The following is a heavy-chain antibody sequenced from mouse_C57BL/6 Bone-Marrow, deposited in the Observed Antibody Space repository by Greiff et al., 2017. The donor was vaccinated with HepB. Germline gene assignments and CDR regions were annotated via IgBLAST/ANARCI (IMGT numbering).Heavy chain of an antibody. Sequence: VQLKQSGPELVKPGASVKIPCKASGYTFTDYNMDWVKQSQGKSLEWIGDINPNNGGTIYNQKFKGKATLTVDKSSSTAYMELRSLTSEDTAVYYCARGVTTSFAYWGQGTLVTVSA. V-gene: IGHV1-18*01. D-gene: IGHD2-2*01. J-gene: IGHJ3*01. CDR2: INPNNGGT. CDR3: ARGVTTSFAY. CDR1: GYTFTDYN.